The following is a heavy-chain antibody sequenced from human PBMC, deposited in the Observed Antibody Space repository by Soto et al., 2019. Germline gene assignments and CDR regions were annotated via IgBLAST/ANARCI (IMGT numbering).Heavy chain of an antibody. V-gene: IGHV3-21*05. J-gene: IGHJ3*01. D-gene: IGHD6-13*01. CDR2: IRPSGTPT. CDR3: ARDRAVGRSWNDAFDV. Sequence: PGGSLRLSCAASGFSFGSYSMNWVRQAPGKGLEWVSYIRPSGTPTYYVDSVKGRFTISRDNSKNSLYLQMNSLRAEDTAVYYCARDRAVGRSWNDAFDVWGHGTMVTVSS. CDR1: GFSFGSYS.